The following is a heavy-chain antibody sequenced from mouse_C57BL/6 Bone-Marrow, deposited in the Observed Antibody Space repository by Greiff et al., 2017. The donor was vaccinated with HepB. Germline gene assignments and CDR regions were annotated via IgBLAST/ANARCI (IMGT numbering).Heavy chain of an antibody. Sequence: VQLKESGPELVKPGDSVKISCKASGYSFTGYFMNWVMQSHGKSLEWIGRINPYNGDTFYNQKFKGKATLTVDKSSSTAHMELRSLTSEDAAVDYCARSDLCYYGSRGNFDVWGTGTTVTVAS. J-gene: IGHJ1*03. V-gene: IGHV1-20*01. D-gene: IGHD1-1*01. CDR1: GYSFTGYF. CDR2: INPYNGDT. CDR3: ARSDLCYYGSRGNFDV.